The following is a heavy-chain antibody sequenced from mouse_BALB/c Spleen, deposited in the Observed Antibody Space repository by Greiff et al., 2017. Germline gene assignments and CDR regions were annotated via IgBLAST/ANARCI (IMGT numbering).Heavy chain of an antibody. J-gene: IGHJ4*01. D-gene: IGHD2-3*01. V-gene: IGHV1S56*01. CDR3: ARLGYYDYAMDY. CDR2: IYPGNVNT. CDR1: GYTFTSYY. Sequence: QVQLQQSGPELVKPGASVRISCKASGYTFTSYYIHWVKQRPGQGLEWIGWIYPGNVNTKYNEKFKGKATLTADKSSSTAYMQLSSLTSEDSAVYFCARLGYYDYAMDYWGQGTSVTVSS.